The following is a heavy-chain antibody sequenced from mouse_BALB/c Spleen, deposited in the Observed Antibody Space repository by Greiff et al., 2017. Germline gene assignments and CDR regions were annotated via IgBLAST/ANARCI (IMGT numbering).Heavy chain of an antibody. CDR2: IRNKANGYTT. CDR3: ARGFWYFDV. J-gene: IGHJ1*01. CDR1: GFTFTDYY. V-gene: IGHV7-3*02. Sequence: EVMLVESGGGLVQPGGSLRLSCATSGFTFTDYYMSWVRQPPGKALEWLGFIRNKANGYTTEYSASVKGRFTISRDNSQSILYLQMNTLRTEDSATYDCARGFWYFDVWGAGTTVTVSS.